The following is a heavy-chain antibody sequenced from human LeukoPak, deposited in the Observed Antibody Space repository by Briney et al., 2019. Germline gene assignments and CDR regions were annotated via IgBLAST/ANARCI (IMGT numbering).Heavy chain of an antibody. CDR1: GFTFSSYS. V-gene: IGHV3-48*01. CDR3: ARGALSGGSYYDYVWGSYRAYYFDY. D-gene: IGHD3-16*02. J-gene: IGHJ4*02. Sequence: GGSLRLSCAASGFTFSSYSMNWVRQAPGKGLEWVSYISSSSSTIYYADSVKGRFTISRDNAKNSLYLQMSSLRAEDTAVYYCARGALSGGSYYDYVWGSYRAYYFDYWGQGTLVTVSS. CDR2: ISSSSSTI.